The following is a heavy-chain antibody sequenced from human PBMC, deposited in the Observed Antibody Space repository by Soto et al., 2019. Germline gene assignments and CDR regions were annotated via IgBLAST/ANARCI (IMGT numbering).Heavy chain of an antibody. D-gene: IGHD6-19*01. V-gene: IGHV3-23*01. J-gene: IGHJ4*02. CDR1: GLTFRSYD. Sequence: GGSLRLSPAASGLTFRSYDMSRVRQAPGKEQETVSAISGSGVSTYYAVSVKGRFTISRDNSKNTLYLQMNSLRAEDTAVYYCAKTVAVAGIRVDYWGQGTLVTSPQ. CDR3: AKTVAVAGIRVDY. CDR2: ISGSGVST.